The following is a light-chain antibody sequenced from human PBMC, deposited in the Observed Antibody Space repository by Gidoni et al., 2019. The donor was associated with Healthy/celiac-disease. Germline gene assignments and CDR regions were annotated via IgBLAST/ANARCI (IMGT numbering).Light chain of an antibody. V-gene: IGLV1-40*01. Sequence: QSVLTQPPSVSGAPGQRVTISCTGSSSNIGAGYDVHWYQQLPGTAPTLLIYGTSNRPSGGPDLFSGSKSGTSAALAITGLQAEDEADYDCQSYDSSLSGVVFGGGTKLTVL. CDR3: QSYDSSLSGVV. CDR2: GTS. CDR1: SSNIGAGYD. J-gene: IGLJ2*01.